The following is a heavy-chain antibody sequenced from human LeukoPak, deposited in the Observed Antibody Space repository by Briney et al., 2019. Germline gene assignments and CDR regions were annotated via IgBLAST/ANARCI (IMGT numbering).Heavy chain of an antibody. D-gene: IGHD6-13*01. CDR3: ARVYSSSSLGP. V-gene: IGHV4-4*02. Sequence: SGTLSLTCGVSGGSITSTNYWSWVRQPPGQGLEWIVEISLSGYTGFNPSLRSRVTMSLDESKNHLSLNLAPVTAADTAVYYCARVYSSSSLGPWGQGTLVTVSS. CDR1: GGSITSTNY. CDR2: ISLSGYT. J-gene: IGHJ4*02.